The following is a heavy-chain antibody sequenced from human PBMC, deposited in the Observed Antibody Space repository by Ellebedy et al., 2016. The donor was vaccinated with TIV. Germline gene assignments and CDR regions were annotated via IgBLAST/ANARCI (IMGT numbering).Heavy chain of an antibody. Sequence: PGGSLRLSCAASGFTFDDYTIHWVRQAPGKGLEWVSLISWDGGSTYYADSVKGRFTISRDNSKNSLYLQMNSLRTEDTALYYCAKDMGMATINPVLDYWGQGTPVTVSS. CDR3: AKDMGMATINPVLDY. J-gene: IGHJ4*02. CDR1: GFTFDDYT. V-gene: IGHV3-43*01. D-gene: IGHD5-24*01. CDR2: ISWDGGST.